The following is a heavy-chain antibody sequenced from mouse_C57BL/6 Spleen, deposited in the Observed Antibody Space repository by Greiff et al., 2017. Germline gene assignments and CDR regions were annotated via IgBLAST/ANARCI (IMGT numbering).Heavy chain of an antibody. CDR2: IDPSDSYT. V-gene: IGHV1-59*01. Sequence: QVQLQQPGAELVRPGTSVKLSCKASGYTFTSYWMHWVKQRPGQGLEWIGVIDPSDSYTNYNQKFKGKATLTVDTSSSTAYMQLSSLTSEDSAVYDCARSFLGYGSSTVGYYFDYWGQGTTLTVSS. CDR1: GYTFTSYW. CDR3: ARSFLGYGSSTVGYYFDY. D-gene: IGHD1-1*01. J-gene: IGHJ2*01.